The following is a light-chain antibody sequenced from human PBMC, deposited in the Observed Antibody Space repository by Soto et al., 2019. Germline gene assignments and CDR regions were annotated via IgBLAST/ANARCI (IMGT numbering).Light chain of an antibody. CDR2: GAS. CDR3: QERFFTLGT. J-gene: IGKJ1*01. CDR1: QYIGDF. Sequence: IQMTHSPSSLSASVVDRVTSTCRASQYIGDFLNWYQQTPGKAPKLLIFGASNLHIGVPSRFSGSGSGTEFTLTNNNLQREDFATYYCQERFFTLGTFGRGTKVDIK. V-gene: IGKV1-39*01.